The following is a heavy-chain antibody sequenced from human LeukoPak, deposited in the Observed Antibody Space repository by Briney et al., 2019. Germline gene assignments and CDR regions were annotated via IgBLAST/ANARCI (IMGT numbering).Heavy chain of an antibody. J-gene: IGHJ4*02. CDR1: GGSFSGYY. Sequence: PSETLSLTCAVYGGSFSGYYWSWIRQPPGKGLEWIREINHSGSTNYNPSLKSRVTISVDTSKNQFSLKLSSVTAADTAVYYCARVTMGTFDYWGQGTLVTVSS. CDR3: ARVTMGTFDY. V-gene: IGHV4-34*01. CDR2: INHSGST. D-gene: IGHD3-10*01.